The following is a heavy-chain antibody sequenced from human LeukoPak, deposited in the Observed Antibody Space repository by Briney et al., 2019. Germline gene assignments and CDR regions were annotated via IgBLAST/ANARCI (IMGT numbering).Heavy chain of an antibody. J-gene: IGHJ4*02. Sequence: PGGSLRLSCAASGFTFTSYAMSWVRQAPGKGLEWVSSISGSGDNTFYADSVKGRFTISRDNSKNTLYLQMNTLRAEDTAAYDCAKGRNEDGDAALNYWGQGTLVTVSS. CDR2: ISGSGDNT. CDR1: GFTFTSYA. V-gene: IGHV3-23*01. D-gene: IGHD4-17*01. CDR3: AKGRNEDGDAALNY.